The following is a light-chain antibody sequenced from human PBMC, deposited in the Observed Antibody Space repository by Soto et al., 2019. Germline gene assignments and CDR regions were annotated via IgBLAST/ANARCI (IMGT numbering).Light chain of an antibody. J-gene: IGLJ3*02. V-gene: IGLV2-14*01. CDR1: SSDITSCNY. Sequence: QSALTQSASVSGSPGQSITISCTGTSSDITSCNYVSWYQQHPGKAPKLIIYQVSRRPSGVSSRFSGSNSGNTASLTISGLQSEDEAYYFCSSCTTSTTLVFGGGTKLTVL. CDR2: QVS. CDR3: SSCTTSTTLV.